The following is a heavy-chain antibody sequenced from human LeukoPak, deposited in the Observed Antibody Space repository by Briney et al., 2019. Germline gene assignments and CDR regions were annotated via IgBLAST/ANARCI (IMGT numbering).Heavy chain of an antibody. CDR1: GGSISSYY. CDR2: IYYSGST. V-gene: IGHV4-59*12. D-gene: IGHD1-1*01. CDR3: ARAFSTWPGYNWFDP. Sequence: PSETLSLTCTVSGGSISSYYWSWIRQPPGKGLEWIGYIYYSGSTNYKPSLKSRVTISVDTSKNQFSLKLSSVTAADTAVYYCARAFSTWPGYNWFDPWGQGTLVTVSS. J-gene: IGHJ5*02.